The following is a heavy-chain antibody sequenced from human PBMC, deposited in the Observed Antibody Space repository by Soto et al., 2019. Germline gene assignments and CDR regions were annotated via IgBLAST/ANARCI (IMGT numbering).Heavy chain of an antibody. CDR2: IYYSGST. J-gene: IGHJ4*02. V-gene: IGHV4-39*01. Sequence: QLQLQESGPGLVKPSETLSLTCTVSGGSISRSSYYWGWIRQPPGKGLEWIGNIYYSGSTSYNPSLKIRGSVSVGTSENQFSLRLSSVTAADAAVDYCARQEWVQLWSDDYWGQGTLVTVSS. D-gene: IGHD5-18*01. CDR3: ARQEWVQLWSDDY. CDR1: GGSISRSSYY.